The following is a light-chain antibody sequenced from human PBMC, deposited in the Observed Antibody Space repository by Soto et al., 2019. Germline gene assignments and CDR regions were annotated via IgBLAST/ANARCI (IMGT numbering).Light chain of an antibody. J-gene: IGKJ2*01. Sequence: DIQMTQSPSSLSASVGDRVTITCQASQDISNYLNWYQQKPGKAPKLLIYDASNLETGVPSRFSGSGSGTDFTFPISSLPPEDIATYYCQQYDNLYTFGQGTKLEIK. CDR2: DAS. CDR3: QQYDNLYT. V-gene: IGKV1-33*01. CDR1: QDISNY.